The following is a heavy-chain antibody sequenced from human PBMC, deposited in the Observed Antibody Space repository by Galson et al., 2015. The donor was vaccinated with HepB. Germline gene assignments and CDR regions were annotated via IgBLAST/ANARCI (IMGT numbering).Heavy chain of an antibody. V-gene: IGHV1-2*06. Sequence: SVKVSCKAFGYTFTIYYIHWVRQAPGQGLEWMGRINPRSGGTNYAQKFQGRVTMTRDTSTSTAYMELNSLRSDDTALYFCARDRSWFFDSTGYPNGTYYYGMDVWGQGTTVTVS. CDR3: ARDRSWFFDSTGYPNGTYYYGMDV. D-gene: IGHD3-22*01. CDR2: INPRSGGT. J-gene: IGHJ6*02. CDR1: GYTFTIYY.